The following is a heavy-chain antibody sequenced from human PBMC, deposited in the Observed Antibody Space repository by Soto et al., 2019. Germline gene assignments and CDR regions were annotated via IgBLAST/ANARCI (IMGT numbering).Heavy chain of an antibody. J-gene: IGHJ5*02. CDR3: ARDDSSSWYGWFDP. CDR1: GVTFSSYS. V-gene: IGHV3-48*02. Sequence: GGSLRLSCAASGVTFSSYSMNWVRQAPGKGLEWVSYISSSSSTIYYADSVKGRFTISRDNAKNSLYLQMNSLRDEDTAVYYCARDDSSSWYGWFDPWGQGPLVTVPS. CDR2: ISSSSSTI. D-gene: IGHD6-13*01.